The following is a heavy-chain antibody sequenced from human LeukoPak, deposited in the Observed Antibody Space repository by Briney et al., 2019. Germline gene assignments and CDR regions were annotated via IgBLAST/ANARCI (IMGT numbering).Heavy chain of an antibody. D-gene: IGHD6-13*01. Sequence: SETLSLTCAVYGGSFSGYYWSWIRQPPGKGPEWIGEINHSGSTNYNPSLKSRVTISVDTSKNQFSLKLSSVTAADTAVYYCARCIAAAGLYYYYYGMDVWGQGTTVTVSS. J-gene: IGHJ6*02. CDR1: GGSFSGYY. V-gene: IGHV4-34*01. CDR3: ARCIAAAGLYYYYYGMDV. CDR2: INHSGST.